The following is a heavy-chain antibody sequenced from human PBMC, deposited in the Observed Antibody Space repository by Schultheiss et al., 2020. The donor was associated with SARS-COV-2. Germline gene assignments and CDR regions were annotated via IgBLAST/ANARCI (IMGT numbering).Heavy chain of an antibody. CDR2: ISSSSSTI. CDR3: ATRALRFLEWLPLDY. V-gene: IGHV3-48*02. D-gene: IGHD3-3*01. CDR1: GFTFSSYS. J-gene: IGHJ4*02. Sequence: GGSLRLSCAASGFTFSSYSMNLVRQAPGKGLEWVSYISSSSSTIYYADSVKGRFTISRDNAKNSLYLQMNSLRDEDTAVYYCATRALRFLEWLPLDYWGQGTLVTVSS.